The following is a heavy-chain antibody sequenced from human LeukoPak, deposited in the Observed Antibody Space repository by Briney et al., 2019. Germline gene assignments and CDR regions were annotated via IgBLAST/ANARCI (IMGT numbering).Heavy chain of an antibody. J-gene: IGHJ4*02. V-gene: IGHV3-30-3*01. CDR1: GFTFSSYA. CDR3: ARVYRGVTTPFDY. CDR2: ISYDGSNK. Sequence: GRSLRLSCAASGFTFSSYAMHWVRQAPGKGLEWVAVISYDGSNKYYADSVKGRFTISRDNSKNTLYLQMNSLRAEDTAVYYCARVYRGVTTPFDYWSQGTLVTVSS. D-gene: IGHD4-17*01.